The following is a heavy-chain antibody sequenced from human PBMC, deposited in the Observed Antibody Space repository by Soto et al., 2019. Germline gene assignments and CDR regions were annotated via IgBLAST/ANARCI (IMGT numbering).Heavy chain of an antibody. CDR3: ARETLSYGSALDV. D-gene: IGHD3-16*01. CDR2: ISYDGSNK. V-gene: IGHV3-30-3*01. CDR1: GFTFSSYA. Sequence: GGSLRLSCAASGFTFSSYAMHWVRQAPGKGLEWVAVISYDGSNKYYADSVKGRFTISRDNSKNTLYLQMNSLRAEDTAVYYCARETLSYGSALDVWGQGTTVTVSS. J-gene: IGHJ6*02.